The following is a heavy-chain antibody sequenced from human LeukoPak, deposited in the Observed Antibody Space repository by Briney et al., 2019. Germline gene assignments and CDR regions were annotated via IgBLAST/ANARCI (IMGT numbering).Heavy chain of an antibody. CDR1: GGSLSNYY. D-gene: IGHD3-3*01. J-gene: IGHJ4*02. V-gene: IGHV4-59*01. CDR3: ARGGYYGIV. CDR2: ISDSGTT. Sequence: PSETLSLTCTVSGGSLSNYYWSWIRHPPGKGLGWIGFISDSGTTYYNPSVKGRVTMSLDTSKNQVSLRLSSVTAADTAVYYFARGGYYGIVWGQGTLLTVSS.